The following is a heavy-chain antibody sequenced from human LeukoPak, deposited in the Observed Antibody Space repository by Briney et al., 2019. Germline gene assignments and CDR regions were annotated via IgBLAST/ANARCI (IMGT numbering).Heavy chain of an antibody. J-gene: IGHJ4*02. V-gene: IGHV4-38-2*02. D-gene: IGHD3-3*01. CDR1: GYSISSNYY. Sequence: SETLSLXCTVSGYSISSNYYWGWIRQPPGKGLEWIGNIYHSGSTYYNPSLKSRVTISVDTSKNQFSLKLSSVTAADTAVYYCARDQYYDFWNGYYTGIVFDYWGQGTLVTVSS. CDR3: ARDQYYDFWNGYYTGIVFDY. CDR2: IYHSGST.